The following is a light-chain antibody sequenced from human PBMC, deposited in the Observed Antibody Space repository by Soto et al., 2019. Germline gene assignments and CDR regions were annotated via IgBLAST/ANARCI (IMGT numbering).Light chain of an antibody. Sequence: AIQVTQSPSSLSASVGDRVTITCRTSQGIRSALGWYQQKPGKVPKLLIYAASSLQSGVPSRFSGSGSGTDFTLTISSLQPEDVATYYCQKYNGALWTFGQGTKVDIK. CDR3: QKYNGALWT. V-gene: IGKV1-13*02. CDR1: QGIRSA. CDR2: AAS. J-gene: IGKJ1*01.